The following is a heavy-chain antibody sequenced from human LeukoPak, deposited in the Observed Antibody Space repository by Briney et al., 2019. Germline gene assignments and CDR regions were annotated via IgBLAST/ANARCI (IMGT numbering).Heavy chain of an antibody. Sequence: PGGSLRLSCAASGFSFSSYNMNWVRQAPGKGLEWVSIIYSGGSTYYADSVKGRFTISRDNSKNTLYLQMNNLRAEDTAVYYCARDQFDYLWGSYRHNWFDPWGQGTLVTVSS. CDR1: GFSFSSYN. CDR2: IYSGGST. CDR3: ARDQFDYLWGSYRHNWFDP. D-gene: IGHD3-16*02. J-gene: IGHJ5*02. V-gene: IGHV3-66*01.